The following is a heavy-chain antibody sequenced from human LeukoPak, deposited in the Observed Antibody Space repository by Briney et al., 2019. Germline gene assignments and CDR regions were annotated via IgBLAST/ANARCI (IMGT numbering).Heavy chain of an antibody. D-gene: IGHD5-12*01. J-gene: IGHJ4*02. CDR3: ARASVSGYEHFDY. CDR2: ISYDGSNK. V-gene: IGHV3-30*04. CDR1: GFTFSSYA. Sequence: GALRLSCAASGFTFSSYAMHWVRQAPGKGLEWVAVISYDGSNKYYADSVKGRFTISRDNSKNTLYLQMNSLRAEDTAVYYCARASVSGYEHFDYWGQGTLVTVSS.